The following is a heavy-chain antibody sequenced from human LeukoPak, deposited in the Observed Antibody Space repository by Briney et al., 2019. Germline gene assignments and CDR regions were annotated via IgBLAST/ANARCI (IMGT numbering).Heavy chain of an antibody. CDR3: ARGLGYCSGGSCYMFRYFDY. V-gene: IGHV4-34*01. Sequence: SETLSLTCAVYGGSFSGYYWSWIRQPPGKGLEWIGEINHSGSTNYNPSLKSRVAISVDTSKNQFSLKLSSVTAADTAVYYCARGLGYCSGGSCYMFRYFDYWGQGTLVTVSS. D-gene: IGHD2-15*01. J-gene: IGHJ4*02. CDR1: GGSFSGYY. CDR2: INHSGST.